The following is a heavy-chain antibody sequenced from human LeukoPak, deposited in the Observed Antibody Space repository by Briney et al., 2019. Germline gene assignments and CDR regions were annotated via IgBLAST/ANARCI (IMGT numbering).Heavy chain of an antibody. V-gene: IGHV4-30-4*01. J-gene: IGHJ4*02. D-gene: IGHD6-13*01. CDR2: IYYSGST. Sequence: SQTLSLTCTVSGGSISSGDYYWSSIRQPPGKGLEWLGYIYYSGSTYYNPSLKSLVTISVDTSKNQFSLKLSSVTAADSAVYYCARGDSLAAAANDYWGQGTLVTVSS. CDR3: ARGDSLAAAANDY. CDR1: GGSISSGDYY.